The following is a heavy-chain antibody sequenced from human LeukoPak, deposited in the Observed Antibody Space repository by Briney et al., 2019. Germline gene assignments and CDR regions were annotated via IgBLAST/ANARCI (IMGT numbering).Heavy chain of an antibody. V-gene: IGHV4-59*01. D-gene: IGHD5-18*01. CDR1: GGSISSYY. Sequence: PSETLSLTCTVSGGSISSYYWSWIRQPPGKGLEWIGYIYYSGSTNYNPSLKSRVTISVDTSKNQFSLKLSSVTAADTAVYYCARERNVDTAMVYWGQGTLVTVSS. CDR3: ARERNVDTAMVY. J-gene: IGHJ4*02. CDR2: IYYSGST.